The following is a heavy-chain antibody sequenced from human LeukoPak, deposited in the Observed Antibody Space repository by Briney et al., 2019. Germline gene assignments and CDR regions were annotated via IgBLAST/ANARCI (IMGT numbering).Heavy chain of an antibody. D-gene: IGHD4-17*01. V-gene: IGHV3-30*02. CDR1: GFTLRTYG. J-gene: IGHJ4*02. CDR3: AQRGSDYVGFDY. CDR2: IRYDGSNE. Sequence: PGGSLRLSCAASGFTLRTYGMYWVRQAPGKGLEWVAFIRYDGSNEFYADSVKGRFTISRDNSKNTLSLQMNSLRAEDTAVYYCAQRGSDYVGFDYWGQGTLVTVSS.